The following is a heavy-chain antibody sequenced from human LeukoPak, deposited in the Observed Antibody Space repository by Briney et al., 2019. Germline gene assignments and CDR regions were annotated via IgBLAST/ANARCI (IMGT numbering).Heavy chain of an antibody. J-gene: IGHJ6*03. Sequence: PGGSLRLSCAASGFIFSTYGMHWVRQAPGKGLEWVAFIRYDGSNTYYIDSVKGRFAISRDNSKNPLYLQMNNLRAEDTALYYCAKNNGSSVRESSHYYYYLDVWGKGTTVIVSS. D-gene: IGHD5-12*01. V-gene: IGHV3-30*02. CDR2: IRYDGSNT. CDR3: AKNNGSSVRESSHYYYYLDV. CDR1: GFIFSTYG.